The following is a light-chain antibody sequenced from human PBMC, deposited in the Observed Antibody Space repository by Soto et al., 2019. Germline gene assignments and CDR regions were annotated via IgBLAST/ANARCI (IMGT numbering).Light chain of an antibody. CDR3: QQTYTAPRT. CDR2: GAS. CDR1: QSITIY. J-gene: IGKJ1*01. Sequence: DIQMTQSPSSLSASVGDRVTITCRASQSITIYLNWYQQQPGKAPRLLIYGASTLQTGVPSRFSGSGSMTDFTLTISDLQADDFATYYCQQTYTAPRTFGQGTKVHI. V-gene: IGKV1-39*01.